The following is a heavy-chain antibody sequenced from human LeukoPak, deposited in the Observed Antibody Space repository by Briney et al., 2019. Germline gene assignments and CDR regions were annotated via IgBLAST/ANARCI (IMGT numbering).Heavy chain of an antibody. V-gene: IGHV3-11*01. CDR2: ISSSGSTI. CDR1: GFTFSDYY. CDR3: ASGPPYYDILTGYSRPFDY. Sequence: GGSLRLSCAASGFTFSDYYMSWIRQAPGKGLEWVSYISSSGSTIYYADSMKGRFTISRDNAKNSLYLQMNSLRAEDTAVYYCASGPPYYDILTGYSRPFDYRGQGTLVTVSS. D-gene: IGHD3-9*01. J-gene: IGHJ4*02.